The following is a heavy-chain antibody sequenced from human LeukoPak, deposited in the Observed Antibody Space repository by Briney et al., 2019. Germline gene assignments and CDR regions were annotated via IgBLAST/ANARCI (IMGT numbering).Heavy chain of an antibody. J-gene: IGHJ4*02. CDR2: ISAYNGNP. CDR1: GYSFTNYG. D-gene: IGHD3-22*01. V-gene: IGHV1-18*01. CDR3: ARDCDRSGYYCY. Sequence: ASVHVSCRASGYSFTNYGISWVRQAPGQGLEWMGWISAYNGNPNYAQKLQGRVTMTTDTSTSTAYTELRSLRSDDTAVYYCARDCDRSGYYCYWGQGTLVTVSS.